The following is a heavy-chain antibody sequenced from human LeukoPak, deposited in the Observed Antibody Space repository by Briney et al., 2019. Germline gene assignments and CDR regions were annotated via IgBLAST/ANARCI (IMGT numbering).Heavy chain of an antibody. CDR1: GFTFSSYS. V-gene: IGHV3-21*01. CDR3: ARVAEAAAFDY. CDR2: ISSNSRYT. Sequence: GGSLRLSCAASGFTFSSYSMNWVRQAPGKGLEWVSSISSNSRYTYYADSVKGRFTISRDNAKSSLYLQMNSLRADDTAVYYCARVAEAAAFDYWGQGTLVTVSS. D-gene: IGHD6-13*01. J-gene: IGHJ4*02.